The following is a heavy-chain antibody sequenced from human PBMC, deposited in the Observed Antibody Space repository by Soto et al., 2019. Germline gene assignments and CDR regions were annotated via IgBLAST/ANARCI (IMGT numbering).Heavy chain of an antibody. J-gene: IGHJ3*02. D-gene: IGHD2-2*01. Sequence: EVQLVESGGGLVQPGGSLRLSCVVSGFTFSTSAMNWVRQAPGKGLEYVSTISTNGISTYYAKSVKGRFTISRDDSRNTLYLQMGGLRPEDMAVYYCARGYCSTAGCYPNDAFDIWGQGIVVTVSS. CDR3: ARGYCSTAGCYPNDAFDI. CDR1: GFTFSTSA. CDR2: ISTNGIST. V-gene: IGHV3-64*01.